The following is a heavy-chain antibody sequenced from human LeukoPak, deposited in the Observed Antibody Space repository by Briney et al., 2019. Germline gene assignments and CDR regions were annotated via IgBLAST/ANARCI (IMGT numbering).Heavy chain of an antibody. CDR1: GFTFSSFG. Sequence: GGSLRLSCAASGFTFSSFGMQWVRQAPGKGLEWVSRINSDGSSTSYADSVKGRFTISRDNAKNTLYLQMNSLRAEDTAVYYCARSHYYDSSGYYYYYYGMDVWGQGTTVTVSS. CDR2: INSDGSST. D-gene: IGHD3-22*01. CDR3: ARSHYYDSSGYYYYYYGMDV. V-gene: IGHV3-74*01. J-gene: IGHJ6*02.